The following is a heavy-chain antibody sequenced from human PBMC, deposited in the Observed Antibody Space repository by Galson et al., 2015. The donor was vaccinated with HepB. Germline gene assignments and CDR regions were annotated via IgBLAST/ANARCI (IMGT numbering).Heavy chain of an antibody. CDR3: ARKSLSWLPAAGKSGFHY. CDR2: IYYSGST. V-gene: IGHV4-61*01. Sequence: ETLSLTCTVSGGSVSSGSYYWTWIRQPPGKGLEWIGYIYYSGSTEYNPSLKSRVTISLDTSKNQFSLKLRSVTAADTAVYYCARKSLSWLPAAGKSGFHYWGQGTLVTVSS. CDR1: GGSVSSGSYY. J-gene: IGHJ4*02. D-gene: IGHD6-13*01.